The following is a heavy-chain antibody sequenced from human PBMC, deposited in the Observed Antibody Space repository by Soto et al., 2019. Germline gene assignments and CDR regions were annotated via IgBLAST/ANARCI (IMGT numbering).Heavy chain of an antibody. CDR3: LTSIASDFDH. J-gene: IGHJ5*02. CDR1: GYSFSTYD. Sequence: QPQLVQSGAEVREPGASVKLSCKASGYSFSTYDISWLRQAPGKGLEWMGVISPKNGNRNFALKFMETVIMTTDTFTNTSFLSLESLRYDDTATYYWLTSIASDFDHWDPGTLVIVYS. CDR2: ISPKNGNR. D-gene: IGHD3-9*01. V-gene: IGHV1-18*04.